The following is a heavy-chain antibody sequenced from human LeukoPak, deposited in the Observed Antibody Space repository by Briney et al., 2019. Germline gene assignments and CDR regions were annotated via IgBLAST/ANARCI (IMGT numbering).Heavy chain of an antibody. V-gene: IGHV3-23*01. J-gene: IGHJ4*02. CDR2: ISGSGGST. CDR1: GFTFSSYA. D-gene: IGHD3-9*01. CDR3: ARDGGDILTGYCDY. Sequence: GGSLRLSCAASGFTFSSYAMSWVRQAPGKGLEWVSAISGSGGSTYYADSVKGRFTISRDNSKNTLYLQMNSLRAEDTAVYYCARDGGDILTGYCDYWGQGTLVTVSS.